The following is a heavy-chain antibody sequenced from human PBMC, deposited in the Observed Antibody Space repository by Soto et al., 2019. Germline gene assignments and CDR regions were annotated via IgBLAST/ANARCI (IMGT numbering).Heavy chain of an antibody. J-gene: IGHJ4*02. CDR2: ISSNSDKT. Sequence: VVLVESGGGLVSPGGSLRLSCVASGFRFSEHSMNWVRQAPGKGLQWISYISSNSDKTYYAVSVKGRFTVSRDNAKNALFLQMNSLRDDDTATYYCARLPKGSLVTAWGQGARVTVSS. CDR3: ARLPKGSLVTA. CDR1: GFRFSEHS. D-gene: IGHD2-21*02. V-gene: IGHV3-48*02.